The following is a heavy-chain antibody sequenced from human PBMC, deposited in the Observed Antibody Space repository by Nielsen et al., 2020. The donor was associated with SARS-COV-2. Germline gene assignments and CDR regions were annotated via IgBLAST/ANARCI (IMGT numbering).Heavy chain of an antibody. CDR2: ISYDGSNK. D-gene: IGHD5-18*01. J-gene: IGHJ4*02. Sequence: GESLKISCAASGFTFSNYTIHWVRQAPGKGLEWVAVISYDGSNKYYADSVKGRFTISRDNSKNTLYLQMNSLRAEDTAVYYCANPRGSDTAMGRAAWVPWDYWGQGTLVTVSS. CDR1: GFTFSNYT. CDR3: ANPRGSDTAMGRAAWVPWDY. V-gene: IGHV3-30-3*01.